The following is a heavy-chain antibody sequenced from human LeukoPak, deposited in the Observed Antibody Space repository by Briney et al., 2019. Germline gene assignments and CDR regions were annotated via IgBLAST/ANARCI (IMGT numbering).Heavy chain of an antibody. J-gene: IGHJ4*02. CDR2: IYYSGGT. CDR1: GGSISSSSYY. D-gene: IGHD5-18*01. CDR3: ARSQVDTAMVIGD. Sequence: SETLSLTCTVSGGSISSSSYYWGWIRQPPGKGLEWIGSIYYSGGTYYNPSLKSRVTISVDTSKNQFSLKLSSVTAADTAVYYCARSQVDTAMVIGDWGQGTLVTVSS. V-gene: IGHV4-39*01.